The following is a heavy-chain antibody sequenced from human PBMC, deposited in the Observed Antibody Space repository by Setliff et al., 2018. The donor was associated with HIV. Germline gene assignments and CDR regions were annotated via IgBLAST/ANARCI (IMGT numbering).Heavy chain of an antibody. Sequence: PSETLSLTCIVSGGSIGSYYWSWIRQSPGKGLEWIGYIFYSGSSNYNPSLKSRVTMSVDTSKNQFSLNLTSVTAADTAVYYCARDRGSYNFWSGLARGDNWFDPWGQGTLVTVSS. D-gene: IGHD3-3*01. J-gene: IGHJ5*02. CDR3: ARDRGSYNFWSGLARGDNWFDP. CDR2: IFYSGSS. CDR1: GGSIGSYY. V-gene: IGHV4-59*01.